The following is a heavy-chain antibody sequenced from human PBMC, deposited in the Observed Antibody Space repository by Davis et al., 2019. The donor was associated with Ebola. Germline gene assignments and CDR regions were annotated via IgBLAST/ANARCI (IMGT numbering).Heavy chain of an antibody. D-gene: IGHD1-26*01. V-gene: IGHV3-33*08. CDR1: GFTFSSYG. J-gene: IGHJ6*02. CDR2: IWYDGSNK. Sequence: GGSLRLSCAASGFTFSSYGMHWVRQAPGKGLEWVAVIWYDGSNKYYADSVKGRFTISRDNAKNSLYLQMNSLRDEDTAVYYCARDPRSGSYYLYYYYGMDVWGQGTTVTVSS. CDR3: ARDPRSGSYYLYYYYGMDV.